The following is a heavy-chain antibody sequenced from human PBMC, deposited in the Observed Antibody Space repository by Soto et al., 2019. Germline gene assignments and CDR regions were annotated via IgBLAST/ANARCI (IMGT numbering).Heavy chain of an antibody. J-gene: IGHJ4*02. V-gene: IGHV4-59*01. Sequence: SETLSLTYNVVAGSINDYDWSWIRQPPGMRLEWIGFVYSGGSSNYNPSFKSRVTISLETSKNQFSLRLTSLTAADSAVYYCASTSRAAPGTGLDSWGQGTLVTVSS. CDR2: VYSGGSS. CDR3: ASTSRAAPGTGLDS. D-gene: IGHD6-25*01. CDR1: AGSINDYD.